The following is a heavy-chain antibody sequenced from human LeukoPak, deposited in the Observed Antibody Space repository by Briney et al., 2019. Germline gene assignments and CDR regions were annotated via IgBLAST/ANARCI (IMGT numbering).Heavy chain of an antibody. CDR1: GFTFSSYG. D-gene: IGHD3-16*02. J-gene: IGHJ4*02. CDR3: ARGYDYVWGSYRLNDY. V-gene: IGHV3-30*02. Sequence: GGSLRLSCAASGFTFSSYGMHWVRQAPGKGLEWVAFIRYDGSNKYYADSVKGRFTISRDNSKNTLYLQMNSLRAEDTAVYYCARGYDYVWGSYRLNDYWGQGTLVTVSS. CDR2: IRYDGSNK.